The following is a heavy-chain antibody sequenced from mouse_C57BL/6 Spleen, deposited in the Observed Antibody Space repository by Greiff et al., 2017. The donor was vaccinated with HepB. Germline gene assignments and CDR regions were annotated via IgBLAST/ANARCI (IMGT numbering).Heavy chain of an antibody. V-gene: IGHV1-42*01. CDR3: ARGGLYYGNHWYFDV. Sequence: VQLQQSGPELVKPGASVKISCKASGYSFTGYYMNWVKQSPEKSLEWIGEINPSTGGTTYNQKFKAKATLTVDKSSSTAYMQLKSLTSEDSAVYYCARGGLYYGNHWYFDVWGTGTTVTVSS. J-gene: IGHJ1*03. CDR1: GYSFTGYY. D-gene: IGHD2-1*01. CDR2: INPSTGGT.